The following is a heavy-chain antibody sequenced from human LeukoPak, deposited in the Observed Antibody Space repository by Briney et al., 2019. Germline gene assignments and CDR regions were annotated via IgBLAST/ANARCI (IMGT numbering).Heavy chain of an antibody. V-gene: IGHV3-23*01. J-gene: IGHJ4*02. D-gene: IGHD3-16*01. CDR1: GFTFSSYA. Sequence: GGSLRLSCAASGFTFSSYAVSWVRQAPGKGLEWVSAINDRGGAKFYADSVKGRFTISRDNAQNSLYLQMNGLRVEDTAVYYCTRRLDDWGQGTLVTVSS. CDR3: TRRLDD. CDR2: INDRGGAK.